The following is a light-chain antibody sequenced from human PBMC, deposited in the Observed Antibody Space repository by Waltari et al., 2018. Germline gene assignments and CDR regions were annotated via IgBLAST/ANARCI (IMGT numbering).Light chain of an antibody. J-gene: IGLJ2*01. CDR3: QAWDSSTAHVV. CDR1: KLGDKY. Sequence: SYELTQPPSVSVSPGQTASITCSGDKLGDKYACWYQQKPGQSPVLVIYQDSERPSGIPGGCSGSNTGNTATLTVSVTQAMDEADYYCQAWDSSTAHVVFGGGTKLTVL. V-gene: IGLV3-1*01. CDR2: QDS.